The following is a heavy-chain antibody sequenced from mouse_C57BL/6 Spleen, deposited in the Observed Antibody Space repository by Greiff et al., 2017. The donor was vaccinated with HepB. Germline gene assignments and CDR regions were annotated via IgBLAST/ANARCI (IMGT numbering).Heavy chain of an antibody. CDR1: GYSITSGYY. J-gene: IGHJ2*01. Sequence: EVQLQQSGPGLVKPSQSLSLTCSVTGYSITSGYYWNWIRQFPGNKLEWMGYISYDGSNNYNPSLKNRISITRDTSKNQFFLKLNSVTTEDTATYYCARRGYYDYDGGEFDYWGQGTTLTVSS. CDR3: ARRGYYDYDGGEFDY. CDR2: ISYDGSN. D-gene: IGHD2-4*01. V-gene: IGHV3-6*01.